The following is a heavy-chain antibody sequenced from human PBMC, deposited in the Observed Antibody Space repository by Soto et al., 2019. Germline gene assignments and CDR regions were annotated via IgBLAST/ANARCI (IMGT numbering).Heavy chain of an antibody. Sequence: SETLSLTCTVSGGPVSSGSYYWNWIRQPPGKGLEWIAYVYYSGTTNYNPSLESRVTISVDPSKNQFSLKLSSVTAADTAVYYCARHHFYCTGGSCYLQPYHYSGLDVRGQGTTVTVSS. CDR3: ARHHFYCTGGSCYLQPYHYSGLDV. CDR2: VYYSGTT. V-gene: IGHV4-61*01. J-gene: IGHJ6*02. D-gene: IGHD2-15*01. CDR1: GGPVSSGSYY.